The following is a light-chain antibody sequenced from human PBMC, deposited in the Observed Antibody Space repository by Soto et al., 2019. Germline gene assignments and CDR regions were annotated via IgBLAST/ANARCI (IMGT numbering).Light chain of an antibody. Sequence: QSALTQPPSASGSPGQSVTISCTGTSSDVGAYNYVSWYQQHPGKAPKLMIYDVSKRPSGVPYRFSGSKSGNAASLTVSGLQGEDAADSDCSSYAGSSWVFGGGTKLTVL. CDR2: DVS. CDR1: SSDVGAYNY. V-gene: IGLV2-8*01. J-gene: IGLJ3*02. CDR3: SSYAGSSWV.